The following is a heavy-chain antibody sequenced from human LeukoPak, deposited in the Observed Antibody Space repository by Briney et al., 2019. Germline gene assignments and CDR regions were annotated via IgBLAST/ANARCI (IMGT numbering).Heavy chain of an antibody. CDR3: ARGLDGSSWTVIGDAFDI. CDR1: GGSISIYY. Sequence: PSETLSLTCTVSGGSISIYYWSWIRQPPGKGLEWIGCIYYTGSTYYNPSLKSRVTISVDTSKNQFSLKLSSVTAADTAVYYCARGLDGSSWTVIGDAFDIWGQGTMVTVSS. D-gene: IGHD6-13*01. J-gene: IGHJ3*02. V-gene: IGHV4-59*08. CDR2: IYYTGST.